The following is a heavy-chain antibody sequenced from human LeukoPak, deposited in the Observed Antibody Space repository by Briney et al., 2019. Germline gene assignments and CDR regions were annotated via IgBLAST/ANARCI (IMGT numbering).Heavy chain of an antibody. J-gene: IGHJ4*02. CDR2: ISYDGSNK. CDR1: GFTFSSYG. D-gene: IGHD5-12*01. Sequence: PGRSLRLPCAASGFTFSSYGMHWVRQAPGKGLEWVAVISYDGSNKYYADSVKGRFTISRDNSKNTLYLQMNSLRAEDTAVYYCAKESGEFLRYFDYWGQGTLVTVSS. CDR3: AKESGEFLRYFDY. V-gene: IGHV3-30*18.